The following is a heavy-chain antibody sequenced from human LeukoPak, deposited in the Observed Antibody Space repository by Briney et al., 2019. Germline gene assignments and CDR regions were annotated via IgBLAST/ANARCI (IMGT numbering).Heavy chain of an antibody. D-gene: IGHD3-22*01. V-gene: IGHV4-34*01. CDR2: INHSGST. CDR3: ARGNYYYDSSGYFDY. Sequence: SETLSLTCAVYGGSFSGYYWSWIRQPPGMGLEWIGEINHSGSTNYNPSLKSRVTTSVDTSKNQFSLKLSSVTAADTAVYCCARGNYYYDSSGYFDYWGQGTLVTVSS. CDR1: GGSFSGYY. J-gene: IGHJ4*02.